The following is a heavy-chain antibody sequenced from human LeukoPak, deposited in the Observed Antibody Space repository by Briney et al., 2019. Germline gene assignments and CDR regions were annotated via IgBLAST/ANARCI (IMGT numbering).Heavy chain of an antibody. J-gene: IGHJ4*02. CDR2: IYYSGST. D-gene: IGHD3-22*01. CDR3: ARRDDSSGYHKIFDY. V-gene: IGHV4-59*08. Sequence: SETLSLTCTVSDGSIDSFYWSWIRQPPGKGLEWIGYIYYSGSTYYNPSLKSRVTISIDTSKNQFYLKLSSLTAADTAVYYCARRDDSSGYHKIFDYWGPGTLVTVSS. CDR1: DGSIDSFY.